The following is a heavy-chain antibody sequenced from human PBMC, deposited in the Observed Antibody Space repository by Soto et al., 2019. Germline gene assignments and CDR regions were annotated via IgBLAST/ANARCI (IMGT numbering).Heavy chain of an antibody. Sequence: GGSLRLSCAASGFTFSNAWMNWVRQAPGKGLERVGRIKSKTDGGTTDYAAPVKGRFTISRDDSKYTLYLQMNSLKTEDTAVYYCTTVPISGSYFDDYFNYWGQGTLVTVSS. CDR3: TTVPISGSYFDDYFNY. J-gene: IGHJ4*02. CDR1: GFTFSNAW. V-gene: IGHV3-15*07. D-gene: IGHD1-26*01. CDR2: IKSKTDGGTT.